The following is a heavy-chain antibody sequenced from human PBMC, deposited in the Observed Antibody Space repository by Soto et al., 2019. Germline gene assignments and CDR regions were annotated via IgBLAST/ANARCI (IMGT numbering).Heavy chain of an antibody. D-gene: IGHD6-19*01. V-gene: IGHV3-30*18. Sequence: GGSLRLSCAASGFTFSSYGMHWVRQAPGNGLEWVAVISYDGSNKYYADSVKGRFTISRDNSKNTLYLQMNSLRAEDTAVYYCAKEGQWLVYYYYGMDVWGQGXTVTVSS. CDR2: ISYDGSNK. J-gene: IGHJ6*02. CDR1: GFTFSSYG. CDR3: AKEGQWLVYYYYGMDV.